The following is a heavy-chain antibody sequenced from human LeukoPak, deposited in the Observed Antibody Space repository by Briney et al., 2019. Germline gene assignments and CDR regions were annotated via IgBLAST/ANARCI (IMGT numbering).Heavy chain of an antibody. CDR3: ANRNWGLPFDY. D-gene: IGHD7-27*01. V-gene: IGHV3-21*01. J-gene: IGHJ4*02. Sequence: GGSLRLSCAASGFTVSSNYMSWVRQAPGKGLEWVSSISSSSGYIYYADSVKGRFTISRDNAKNSLYLQMNSLRAEDTAVYYCANRNWGLPFDYWGQGTLVTVSS. CDR2: ISSSSGYI. CDR1: GFTVSSNY.